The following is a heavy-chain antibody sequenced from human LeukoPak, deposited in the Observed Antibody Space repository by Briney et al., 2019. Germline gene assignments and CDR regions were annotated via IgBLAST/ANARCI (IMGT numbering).Heavy chain of an antibody. CDR3: ARVMMGATVTTFHYYCMDV. Sequence: GGSLTLSCAACGFPFSHYTIVWPRQATGKGLERVASLTNSSSHIYYADSVKGRFTISRDNAKNEVYLQMNSLRGEDTAIYYCARVMMGATVTTFHYYCMDVWGVGTAVTVSS. J-gene: IGHJ6*03. D-gene: IGHD4-11*01. CDR1: GFPFSHYT. CDR2: LTNSSSHI. V-gene: IGHV3-21*01.